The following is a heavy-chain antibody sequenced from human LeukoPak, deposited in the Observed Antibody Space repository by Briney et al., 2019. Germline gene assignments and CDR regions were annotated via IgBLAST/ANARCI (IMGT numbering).Heavy chain of an antibody. CDR2: INPDSGGT. J-gene: IGHJ3*02. CDR1: GYNFTSYW. Sequence: GESLKISCKGSGYNFTSYWIGWVRQAPGQGLEWVGWINPDSGGTNYAQKFQGRVTMTRDTSIRTAYMELSRLRSDDTAVYYCARDVTGEWLVYAFDIWGQGTMVTVSS. D-gene: IGHD6-19*01. V-gene: IGHV1-2*02. CDR3: ARDVTGEWLVYAFDI.